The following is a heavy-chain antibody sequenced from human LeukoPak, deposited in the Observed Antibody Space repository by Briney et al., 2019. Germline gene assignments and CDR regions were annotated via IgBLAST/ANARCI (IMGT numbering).Heavy chain of an antibody. CDR1: GFTFSSYW. J-gene: IGHJ4*02. CDR2: IKQDGSEK. V-gene: IGHV3-7*01. D-gene: IGHD6-13*01. CDR3: ASLYSSSWPENYFDY. Sequence: GGSPRLSCAASGFTFSSYWMGWVRQAPGKGLEWVANIKQDGSEKYYVDSVKGRFTISRDNAKNSLYLQMNSLRAEDTAVYYCASLYSSSWPENYFDYWGQGTLVTVSS.